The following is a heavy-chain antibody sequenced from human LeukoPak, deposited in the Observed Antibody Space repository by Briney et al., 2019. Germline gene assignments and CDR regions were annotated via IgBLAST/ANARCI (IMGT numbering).Heavy chain of an antibody. Sequence: PSETLSLTCTVSGGSIGYYYWSWIRQPPGKGLEWIGYIYYSGSTKYNPSLKSRVSISVDTSKNQFSLRLSSVTAADTAVYYCARGAGAGYNLQPFDYWGQGTLVTVSS. CDR3: ARGAGAGYNLQPFDY. D-gene: IGHD5-24*01. V-gene: IGHV4-59*08. CDR1: GGSIGYYY. CDR2: IYYSGST. J-gene: IGHJ4*02.